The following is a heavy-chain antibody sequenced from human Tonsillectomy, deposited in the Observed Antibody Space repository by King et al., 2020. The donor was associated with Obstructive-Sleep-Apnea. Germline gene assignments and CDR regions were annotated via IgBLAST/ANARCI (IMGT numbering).Heavy chain of an antibody. CDR2: INPSGGST. V-gene: IGHV1-46*01. J-gene: IGHJ6*02. D-gene: IGHD6-19*01. CDR3: AREEMAVAVNYYYYGMDV. Sequence: QLVQSGAEVKKRGASVKVSCKASGYTFTSYYMHWVRQAPGQGLEWMGIINPSGGSTSYAQKFQGRVTMTRDTSTSTVYMELSSLRSEDTAVYYCAREEMAVAVNYYYYGMDVWGQGTTVTVSS. CDR1: GYTFTSYY.